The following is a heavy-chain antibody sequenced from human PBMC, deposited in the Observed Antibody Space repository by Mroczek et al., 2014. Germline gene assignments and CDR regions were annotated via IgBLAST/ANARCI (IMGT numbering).Heavy chain of an antibody. D-gene: IGHD6-6*01. CDR2: INPNSGGT. Sequence: SGAEVKKPGASVKVSCKASGYTFTGYYMHWVRQAPGQGLEWMGWINPNSGGTNYAQKFQGRVTMTRDTSISTAYMELSRLRSDDTAVYYCARDPRYSSSPVNWFDPWGQGTLVTVSS. V-gene: IGHV1-2*02. CDR3: ARDPRYSSSPVNWFDP. J-gene: IGHJ5*02. CDR1: GYTFTGYY.